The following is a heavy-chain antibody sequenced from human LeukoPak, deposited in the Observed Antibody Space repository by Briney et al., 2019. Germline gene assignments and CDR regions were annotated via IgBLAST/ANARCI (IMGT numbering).Heavy chain of an antibody. CDR1: GGSISSSSYY. CDR2: IYYSGST. J-gene: IGHJ4*02. CDR3: ARGPPELVEMATPFDY. Sequence: SETLSLTCTVSGGSISSSSYYWGWIRQPPGKGLEWIGSIYYSGSTYYNPSLKSRDTISVDTSKNQFSLKLSSVTAADTAVYYCARGPPELVEMATPFDYWGQGTLVTVSS. V-gene: IGHV4-39*07. D-gene: IGHD5-24*01.